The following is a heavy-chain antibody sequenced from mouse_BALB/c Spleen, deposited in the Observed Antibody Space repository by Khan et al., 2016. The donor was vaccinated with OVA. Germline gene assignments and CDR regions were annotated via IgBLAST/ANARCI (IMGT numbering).Heavy chain of an antibody. Sequence: EVQLVESGGGLVQPGGSRKLSCAASGFPFSSFGMHWVRQAPEKGLEWVAYIGSDSNTIYYADTVKGRFTISRDDPKNSLVLQMTSLRSEDTAMYDCASSRYGCWFASWGQGTLVTVSS. CDR2: IGSDSNTI. D-gene: IGHD2-12*01. J-gene: IGHJ3*01. CDR3: ASSRYGCWFAS. V-gene: IGHV5-17*02. CDR1: GFPFSSFG.